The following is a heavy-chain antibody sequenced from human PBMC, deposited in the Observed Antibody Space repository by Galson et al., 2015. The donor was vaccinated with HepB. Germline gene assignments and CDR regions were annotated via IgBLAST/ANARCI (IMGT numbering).Heavy chain of an antibody. Sequence: SVKVSCKASGYTFTSYGISWVRQAPGQGLEWMGWISAYNGNTNYAQKLQGRVTMTTDTSTSTAYMELRSLRSDDTAVYYCARESKADGGNSYYFDYWGQGTLVTVSS. CDR1: GYTFTSYG. CDR2: ISAYNGNT. V-gene: IGHV1-18*01. J-gene: IGHJ4*02. D-gene: IGHD4-23*01. CDR3: ARESKADGGNSYYFDY.